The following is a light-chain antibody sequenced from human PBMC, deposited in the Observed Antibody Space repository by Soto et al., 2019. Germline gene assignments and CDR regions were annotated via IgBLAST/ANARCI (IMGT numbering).Light chain of an antibody. Sequence: DIVMTQSPDSLSVSLGERATIHCKSSQSVLYSSNNKNYLAWYQQRPGQPPKLLIYWASTRESGVPDRFSGSGSGTDFTLTISSLQAEDVAVYYCQQYYTTPAYPFGQGTKLEIK. V-gene: IGKV4-1*01. J-gene: IGKJ2*01. CDR1: QSVLYSSNNKNY. CDR3: QQYYTTPAYP. CDR2: WAS.